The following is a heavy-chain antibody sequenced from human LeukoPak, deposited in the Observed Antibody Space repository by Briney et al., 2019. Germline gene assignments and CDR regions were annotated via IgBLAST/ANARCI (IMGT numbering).Heavy chain of an antibody. Sequence: PGGSLRLSCAASGFTFSSYAMSWVRQAPGKGLEWVSAVSGSGDSTYYADSVKGRFTISRDNSKNTLFLQMNSLRAEDTALYYCAKGGGSAYYFPYYFNYWGQGTLVTVSS. V-gene: IGHV3-23*01. CDR2: VSGSGDST. CDR1: GFTFSSYA. J-gene: IGHJ4*02. D-gene: IGHD3-22*01. CDR3: AKGGGSAYYFPYYFNY.